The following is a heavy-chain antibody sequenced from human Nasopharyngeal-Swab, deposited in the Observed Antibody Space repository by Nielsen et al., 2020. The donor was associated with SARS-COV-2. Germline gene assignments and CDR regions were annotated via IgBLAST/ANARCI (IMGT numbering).Heavy chain of an antibody. J-gene: IGHJ5*02. D-gene: IGHD3-3*01. V-gene: IGHV4-59*13. CDR2: IYYSGST. Sequence: PGKGLEWIGYIYYSGSTNYNPSLKSRVTISVDTSKNQSSLKLSSVTAADTAVYYCARATWSGYSLGWFDPWGQGTLVTVSS. CDR3: ARATWSGYSLGWFDP.